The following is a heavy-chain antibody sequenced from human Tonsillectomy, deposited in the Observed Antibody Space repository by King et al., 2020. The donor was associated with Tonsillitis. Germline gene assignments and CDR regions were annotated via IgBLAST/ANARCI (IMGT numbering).Heavy chain of an antibody. CDR3: ARGVVGYYYDSSGYYSYFDY. CDR1: GYTFTGYY. J-gene: IGHJ4*02. D-gene: IGHD3-22*01. V-gene: IGHV1-2*02. CDR2: INPNSGGT. Sequence: QLVQSGAEVKKPGASVKVSCKASGYTFTGYYMHWVRQAPGQGLEWMGWINPNSGGTNYAQKFQGRVTMTRDTSISTAYMELSRLRSDDTAGYYCARGVVGYYYDSSGYYSYFDYWGQGTLVTVSS.